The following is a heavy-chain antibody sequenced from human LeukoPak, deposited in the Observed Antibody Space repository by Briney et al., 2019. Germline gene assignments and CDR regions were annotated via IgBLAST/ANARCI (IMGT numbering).Heavy chain of an antibody. Sequence: ASVKVSCKASGYTFTGYYMHWVRQAPGQGLEWMGWINPNSGGTNYAQKFQGRVTMTRDTSISTACMELSRLRSDDTAVYYCASTSYRGAFYYYMDVWGKGTTVTVSS. CDR1: GYTFTGYY. D-gene: IGHD3-10*01. CDR3: ASTSYRGAFYYYMDV. V-gene: IGHV1-2*02. J-gene: IGHJ6*03. CDR2: INPNSGGT.